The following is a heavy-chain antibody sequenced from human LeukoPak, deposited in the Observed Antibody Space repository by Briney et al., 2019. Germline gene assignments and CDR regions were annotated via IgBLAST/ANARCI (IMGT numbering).Heavy chain of an antibody. J-gene: IGHJ4*02. D-gene: IGHD3-22*01. CDR2: ITPNSGGT. CDR3: ARGGYYDSSGYYYLDY. V-gene: IGHV1-2*02. Sequence: ASVKVSCKASGYTFTGYYMHWVRQTPGQGLEWMGWITPNSGGTNYAQKFQGRVTMTRDTSISTAYMELSRLRSDDTAVYYCARGGYYDSSGYYYLDYWGQGTLVTVSS. CDR1: GYTFTGYY.